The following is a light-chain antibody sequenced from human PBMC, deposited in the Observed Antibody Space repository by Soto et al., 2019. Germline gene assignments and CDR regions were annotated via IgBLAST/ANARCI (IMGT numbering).Light chain of an antibody. V-gene: IGKV3-20*01. CDR2: GAS. CDR1: QSVSSSY. Sequence: EIVLTQSPGTLSLSPGERATLSCRASQSVSSSYLAWYQQKPGQAPRLLIYGASSRPTGIPDRFSGSGSGTDFTLTINRLEPEDFAVYYGQQYGSSITFGQGTRLEIK. CDR3: QQYGSSIT. J-gene: IGKJ5*01.